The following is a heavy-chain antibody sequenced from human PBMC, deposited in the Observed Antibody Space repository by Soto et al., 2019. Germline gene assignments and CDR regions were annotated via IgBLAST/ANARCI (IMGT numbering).Heavy chain of an antibody. V-gene: IGHV4-61*01. CDR3: ARTTAVPNTLRSRYFFDY. CDR2: VYYSGTA. Sequence: PSETLSLTCSVSGGSVSNKTYYWSWIRQPPGKRLEWIGYVYYSGTANYNPSLKSRVTISVDLSKNQFSLRLSSVTTADTALYYCARTTAVPNTLRSRYFFDYWGQGTLVTVSS. J-gene: IGHJ4*02. D-gene: IGHD4-17*01. CDR1: GGSVSNKTYY.